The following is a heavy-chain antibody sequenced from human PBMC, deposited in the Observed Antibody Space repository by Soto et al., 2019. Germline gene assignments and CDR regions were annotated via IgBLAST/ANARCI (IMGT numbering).Heavy chain of an antibody. J-gene: IGHJ6*02. CDR3: AKDRSVLLWFGELFPYYYYGMDV. Sequence: GGSLILSCAASGFTFSSYGMHWVRQAPGKGLEWVAVISYDGSNKYYADSVKGRFTISRDNSKNTLYLQMNSLRAEDTAVYYCAKDRSVLLWFGELFPYYYYGMDVWGQGTTVTVSS. CDR2: ISYDGSNK. CDR1: GFTFSSYG. V-gene: IGHV3-30*18. D-gene: IGHD3-10*01.